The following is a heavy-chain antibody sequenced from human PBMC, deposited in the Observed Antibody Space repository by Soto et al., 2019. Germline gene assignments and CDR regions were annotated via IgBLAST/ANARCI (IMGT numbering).Heavy chain of an antibody. CDR1: GFTFSSYA. CDR2: ISGSGGST. Sequence: EVQVLESGGGLVQPGGSLRLSCSASGFTFSSYAMSWVRQAPGKGPEWVSGISGSGGSTYYADSVKGRFTISRDNSKNTVYLQMNSLRAEDTAVYFCAKRSSGYYNYFDYWGQGTLVTVSS. D-gene: IGHD3-22*01. J-gene: IGHJ4*02. V-gene: IGHV3-23*01. CDR3: AKRSSGYYNYFDY.